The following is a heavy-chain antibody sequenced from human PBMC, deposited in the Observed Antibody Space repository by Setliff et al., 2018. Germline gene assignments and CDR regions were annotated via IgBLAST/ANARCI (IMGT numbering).Heavy chain of an antibody. CDR1: RFTFSRFW. CDR2: IKQDGSVK. J-gene: IGHJ4*02. V-gene: IGHV3-7*03. CDR3: ARGRDIGRFTPDY. D-gene: IGHD3-10*01. Sequence: GGSLRLSCAASRFTFSRFWMNWVRQAPGKGLEWVANIKQDGSVKYYVDSVKGRFTISRDNAKNSVDLEMNSLRAEDTAVYYCARGRDIGRFTPDYWGQGTPVTVSS.